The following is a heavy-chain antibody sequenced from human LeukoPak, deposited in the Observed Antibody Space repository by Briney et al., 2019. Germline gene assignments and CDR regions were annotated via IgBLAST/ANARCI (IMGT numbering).Heavy chain of an antibody. Sequence: SETLSLTCTVSGGSISSYYWSRIRQPPGKGLEWIGFIYYSGSTHYNPSLKSRVTISVDTSKNQFSLKLSSVTAADTAVYYCARSAESELLYYFDYWGQGTLVTVSS. D-gene: IGHD1-26*01. V-gene: IGHV4-59*01. CDR3: ARSAESELLYYFDY. CDR2: IYYSGST. CDR1: GGSISSYY. J-gene: IGHJ4*02.